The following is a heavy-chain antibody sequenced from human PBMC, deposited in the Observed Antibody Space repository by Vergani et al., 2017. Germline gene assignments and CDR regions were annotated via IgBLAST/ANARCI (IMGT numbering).Heavy chain of an antibody. CDR1: GYTFTSYG. V-gene: IGHV1-69*11. Sequence: QVQLVQSGAEVKKPGASVKVSCKASGYTFTSYGISWVRQAPGQGLEWMGRIIPILGTANYAQKFQGRVTITADESTSTAYMELSSLRSEDTAVYYCATDFWSGHNHPYDYYYYMDVWGKGTTVTVSS. CDR3: ATDFWSGHNHPYDYYYYMDV. J-gene: IGHJ6*03. CDR2: IIPILGTA. D-gene: IGHD3-3*01.